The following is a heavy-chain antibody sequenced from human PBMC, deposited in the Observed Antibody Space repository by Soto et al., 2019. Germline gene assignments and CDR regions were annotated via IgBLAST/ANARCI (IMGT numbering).Heavy chain of an antibody. V-gene: IGHV1-18*01. J-gene: IGHJ4*02. CDR2: ISAHNGNT. D-gene: IGHD1-1*01. Sequence: QVHLVQSGAEVKKPGASVKVSCKASGYTFTSYGITWVRQAPGQGLEWMGWISAHNGNTHYAQKLQSRGIVTRDTSTSTAYMELRGLRSDDTAVYYCARGRYGDYWGQGALVTVSS. CDR1: GYTFTSYG. CDR3: ARGRYGDY.